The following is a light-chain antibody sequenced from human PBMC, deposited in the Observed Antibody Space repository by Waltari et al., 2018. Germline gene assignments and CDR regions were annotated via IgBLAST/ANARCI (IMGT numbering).Light chain of an antibody. CDR2: WAS. CDR3: QQNYNIPYT. CDR1: QSILYSSNNKNY. V-gene: IGKV4-1*01. Sequence: DIVMTQSPDPLAVSLGERASINCKSSQSILYSSNNKNYLGWYQQKPGKPPKLLIYWASTRESGVPDRFSGSGSGTDFTLTISSLQAEDVAVYYCQQNYNIPYTFGQGTKVEIK. J-gene: IGKJ2*01.